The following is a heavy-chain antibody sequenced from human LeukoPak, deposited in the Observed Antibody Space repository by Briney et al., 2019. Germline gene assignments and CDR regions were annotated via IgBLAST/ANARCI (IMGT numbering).Heavy chain of an antibody. J-gene: IGHJ5*02. Sequence: SETLSLTCTVSGDSISSYYWSWIRQPPGKGLEWIGYISYSGKIKYNPSLKSQVSISADTSKNQVSLKLSSVTVTDTAVYYCARANGRSAILGSWGQGTLVTASS. CDR2: ISYSGKI. D-gene: IGHD2-8*01. V-gene: IGHV4-59*01. CDR3: ARANGRSAILGS. CDR1: GDSISSYY.